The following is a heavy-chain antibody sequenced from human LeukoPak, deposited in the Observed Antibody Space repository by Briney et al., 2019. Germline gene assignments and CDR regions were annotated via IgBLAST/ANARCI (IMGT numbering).Heavy chain of an antibody. CDR1: GFSFSTYA. D-gene: IGHD6-19*01. V-gene: IGHV3-23*01. CDR2: ISGSGGST. J-gene: IGHJ4*02. Sequence: GESLRLSCAASGFSFSTYAMSWVRQAPGKGLEWVSTISGSGGSTSYADSVKGRFTISRDNSKNTLYLQMNSLTVGDTAVYYCAKENWLPPPPGVAGLGDWNQGTLVTVSS. CDR3: AKENWLPPPPGVAGLGD.